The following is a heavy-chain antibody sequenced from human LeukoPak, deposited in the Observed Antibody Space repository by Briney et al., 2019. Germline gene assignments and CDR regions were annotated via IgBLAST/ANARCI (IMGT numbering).Heavy chain of an antibody. CDR1: GASITSGSYY. D-gene: IGHD3-22*01. J-gene: IGHJ4*02. V-gene: IGHV4-61*02. CDR3: ARESGYYYDTSGYTFDY. Sequence: SETLSLTCTVSGASITSGSYYWSWIRQSAGKGLEWIGRIYTSGSTNYNPSLKGRVSMSVDTSKNQFSLRLRSVTAADTAVYYCARESGYYYDTSGYTFDYWGQGILVTVSS. CDR2: IYTSGST.